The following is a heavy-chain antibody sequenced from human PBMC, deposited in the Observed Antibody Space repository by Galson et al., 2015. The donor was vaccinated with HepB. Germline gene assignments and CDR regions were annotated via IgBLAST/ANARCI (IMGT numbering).Heavy chain of an antibody. CDR3: AKDGIMVANNPYHFHY. J-gene: IGHJ4*02. D-gene: IGHD2-15*01. CDR2: ITSSGGNS. Sequence: SLRLSCAGSGLRFHYYALHWVRQAPGKGLEWVSSITSSGGNSYYTDSVKGRFTVSRDNSKNTLLLQFNSLRAEDTAMYFCAKDGIMVANNPYHFHYWGQGTLVTVSS. CDR1: GLRFHYYA. V-gene: IGHV3-23*01.